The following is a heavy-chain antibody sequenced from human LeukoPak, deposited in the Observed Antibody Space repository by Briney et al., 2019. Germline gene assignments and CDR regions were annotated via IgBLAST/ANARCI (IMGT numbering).Heavy chain of an antibody. D-gene: IGHD5-18*01. CDR1: GFSISSYA. Sequence: PGGSLRLSCAASGFSISSYALHWVRQAPGKGLQYVSGISNGGSIDYANSVKGRVTISRDNSKNTLYLQMGSLRPEDMAVYYCARDFSYGSGFDYWGQGILVTVSS. CDR3: ARDFSYGSGFDY. V-gene: IGHV3-64*01. J-gene: IGHJ4*02. CDR2: ISNGGSI.